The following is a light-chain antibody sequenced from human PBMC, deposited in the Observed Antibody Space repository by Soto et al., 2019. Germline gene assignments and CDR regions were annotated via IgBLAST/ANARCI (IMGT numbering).Light chain of an antibody. CDR3: CSYASSATWV. J-gene: IGLJ3*02. Sequence: QSALTQPASVSGSPGQSITLSCTGTSSDVGGYNYVSWYQQHPGKAPKLMIYEVSNRPSGVSNRFSGSKSGNTASLTISGLQAEDEADYYCCSYASSATWVFGGGTKLTVL. V-gene: IGLV2-14*01. CDR2: EVS. CDR1: SSDVGGYNY.